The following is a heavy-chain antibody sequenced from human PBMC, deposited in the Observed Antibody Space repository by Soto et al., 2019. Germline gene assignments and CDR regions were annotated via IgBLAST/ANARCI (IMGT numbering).Heavy chain of an antibody. CDR3: AADRKIVGTIGAFDF. V-gene: IGHV1-24*01. J-gene: IGHJ4*02. CDR1: ENTLTELT. CDR2: SAPEGGEP. D-gene: IGHD1-26*01. Sequence: ASVKVSCKVPENTLTELTIDWLRQAPGKGLEWMGRSAPEGGEPIYPQKFQGRVSMTEDPSTDTAYMELTSLRSEDTAVCFCAADRKIVGTIGAFDFWGQGXLVTVSS.